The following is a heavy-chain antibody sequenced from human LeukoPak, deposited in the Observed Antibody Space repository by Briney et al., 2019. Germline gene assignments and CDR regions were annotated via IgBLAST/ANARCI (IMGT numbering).Heavy chain of an antibody. V-gene: IGHV4-59*01. J-gene: IGHJ3*02. CDR3: AREKRDTQFMRQYGFDN. CDR1: GGSISSYY. CDR2: IHYSGTTNY. D-gene: IGHD5-24*01. Sequence: KPSETLSLTCLVSGGSISSYYWSWIRQPPGEGLEWIGYIHYSGTTNYNYNPSLKNRATMSVDTSKNQFSLNLNSVTAADTAVYYCAREKRDTQFMRQYGFDNWGQGTMVTVSS.